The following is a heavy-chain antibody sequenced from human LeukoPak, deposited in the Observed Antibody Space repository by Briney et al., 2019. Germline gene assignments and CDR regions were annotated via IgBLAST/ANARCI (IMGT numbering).Heavy chain of an antibody. D-gene: IGHD3-22*01. CDR1: GGSISSSSYY. CDR2: IYYSGST. V-gene: IGHV4-39*01. Sequence: PETLSLTCTVSGGSISSSSYYWGWIRPPPGKGLEWIGSIYYSGSTYYNPSLKSRVTISVDTSKNQFSLKLSSVTAADTAVYYCARPKGYDSSGSKGAFDIWGQGTMVTVSS. J-gene: IGHJ3*02. CDR3: ARPKGYDSSGSKGAFDI.